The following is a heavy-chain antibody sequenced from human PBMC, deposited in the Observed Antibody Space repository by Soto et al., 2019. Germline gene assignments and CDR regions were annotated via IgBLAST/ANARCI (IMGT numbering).Heavy chain of an antibody. Sequence: QVQLVQSGAEVKKPGASVKVSYKASGDTFTSYDIHWVRQATGQGLEWMGWMNPNSGYTGYAQKCKGRVTMTRNTSISTAYMELSNLTSEDTAVYYCARRTAGLDYWGQGTLVTVSS. D-gene: IGHD2-8*02. J-gene: IGHJ4*02. CDR3: ARRTAGLDY. CDR2: MNPNSGYT. V-gene: IGHV1-8*02. CDR1: GDTFTSYD.